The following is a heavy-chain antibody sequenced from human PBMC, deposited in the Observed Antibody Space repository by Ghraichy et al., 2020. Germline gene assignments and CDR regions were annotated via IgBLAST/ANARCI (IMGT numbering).Heavy chain of an antibody. V-gene: IGHV4-61*01. CDR3: AREALNGYCSGGSCWNWFDP. CDR2: IYYSGST. Sequence: SETLSLTCTVSGGSVSSGSYYWSWIRQPPGKGLEWIGYIYYSGSTNYNPSLKSRVTISVDTSKNQFSLKLSSVTAADTAVYYCAREALNGYCSGGSCWNWFDPWGQGTLVTVSS. CDR1: GGSVSSGSYY. D-gene: IGHD2-15*01. J-gene: IGHJ5*02.